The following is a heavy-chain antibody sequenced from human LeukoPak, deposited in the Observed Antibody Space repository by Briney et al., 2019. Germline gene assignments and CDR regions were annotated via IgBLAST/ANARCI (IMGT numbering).Heavy chain of an antibody. CDR1: GGSFSGYY. CDR2: INHSGST. J-gene: IGHJ4*02. D-gene: IGHD1-1*01. Sequence: SETLSLTCAVYGGSFSGYYWSWVRQPPGKGLEWIGEINHSGSTKYNPSLKSRVTISVDTSKNQFSLKLSSVTAADTAVYYCARGLDTWNVYIFDYWGQGALVTVSS. V-gene: IGHV4-34*01. CDR3: ARGLDTWNVYIFDY.